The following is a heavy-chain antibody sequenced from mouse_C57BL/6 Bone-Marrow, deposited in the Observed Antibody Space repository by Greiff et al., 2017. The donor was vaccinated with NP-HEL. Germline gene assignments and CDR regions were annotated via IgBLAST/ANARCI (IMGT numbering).Heavy chain of an antibody. CDR2: ILPGSGST. D-gene: IGHD2-3*01. J-gene: IGHJ3*01. Sequence: VQLKQSGAELMQPWASVSLSCKAPGYTFTGYWIEWVKQRPGHGLEWLGEILPGSGSTNYNGKLKGKATFTADTSSNTAYMQLSSLTTEDSAIDYWARSGLLLSWFAYWGQGTLVTVSA. CDR1: GYTFTGYW. V-gene: IGHV1-9*01. CDR3: ARSGLLLSWFAY.